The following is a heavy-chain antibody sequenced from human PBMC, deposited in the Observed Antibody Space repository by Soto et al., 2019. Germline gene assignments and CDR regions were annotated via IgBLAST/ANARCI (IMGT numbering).Heavy chain of an antibody. CDR1: GFTFSFFW. D-gene: IGHD2-8*02. J-gene: IGHJ4*02. Sequence: EVQLVESGGGLVQPGGSLRLSCGASGFTFSFFWMHWARQTPGQGLLWLFSITGDGKIITHADSVRGRFTVXRDNAKXXXXXXXXXXXXXXXXXXXXXXXXCTCGLCKRFDYWGQGTPVTVSS. CDR2: ITGDGKII. CDR3: XXXXCTCGLCKRFDY. V-gene: IGHV3-74*01.